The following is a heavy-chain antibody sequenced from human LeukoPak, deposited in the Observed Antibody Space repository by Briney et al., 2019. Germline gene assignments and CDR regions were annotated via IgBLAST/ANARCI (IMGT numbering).Heavy chain of an antibody. D-gene: IGHD1-26*01. V-gene: IGHV3-74*01. Sequence: GGSLRLSCAASGFTFSSYWMHWVRQAPGKGLVWVSRINSDGSSTSYADSVKGRFTISRDNAKNTLYLQMNSLRAEDTAVYYCATGSGSYFRFDYWGQGTLVTVSS. CDR2: INSDGSST. J-gene: IGHJ4*02. CDR1: GFTFSSYW. CDR3: ATGSGSYFRFDY.